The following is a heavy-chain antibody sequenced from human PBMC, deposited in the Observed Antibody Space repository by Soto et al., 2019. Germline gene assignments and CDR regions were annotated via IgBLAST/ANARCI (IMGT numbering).Heavy chain of an antibody. CDR1: GGTFSSYA. Sequence: QVQLVQSGAEVKKPGSSVKVSCKASGGTFSSYAISWVRQAPGQGLEWMGGIIPIFGTANYAQKVQGRVTITADESTSTAYMELSSLRSEDTAVYYCARSRREVVVAASGRGAFDIWGQGTMVTVSS. J-gene: IGHJ3*02. CDR2: IIPIFGTA. CDR3: ARSRREVVVAASGRGAFDI. V-gene: IGHV1-69*01. D-gene: IGHD2-15*01.